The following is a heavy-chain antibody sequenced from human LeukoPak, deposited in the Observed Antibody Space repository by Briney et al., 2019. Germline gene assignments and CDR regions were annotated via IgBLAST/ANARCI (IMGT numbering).Heavy chain of an antibody. Sequence: ASVKVSCKASGYTFTSYDINWVRQATGQGLEWMGWTNPNSGNTGYAQKFQGRVTMTRNTSISTAYMELSSLRSEDTAVYYCARSLRVSAAPIQYYFDYWGQGTLVTVSS. CDR1: GYTFTSYD. V-gene: IGHV1-8*01. CDR2: TNPNSGNT. D-gene: IGHD2-2*01. J-gene: IGHJ4*02. CDR3: ARSLRVSAAPIQYYFDY.